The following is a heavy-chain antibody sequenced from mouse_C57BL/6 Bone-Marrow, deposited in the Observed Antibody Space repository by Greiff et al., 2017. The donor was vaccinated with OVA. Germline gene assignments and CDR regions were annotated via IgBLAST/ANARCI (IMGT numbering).Heavy chain of an antibody. V-gene: IGHV1-82*01. J-gene: IGHJ3*01. CDR2: IYPGDGDT. CDR1: GYAFSSSW. CDR3: ARRYYYGSSLFAY. D-gene: IGHD1-1*01. Sequence: VKLVESGPELVKPGASVKISCKASGYAFSSSWMNWVKQRPGKGLEWIGRIYPGDGDTNYNGKFKGKATLTADKSSSTAYMQLSSLTSEDSAVYFCARRYYYGSSLFAYWGQGTLVTVSA.